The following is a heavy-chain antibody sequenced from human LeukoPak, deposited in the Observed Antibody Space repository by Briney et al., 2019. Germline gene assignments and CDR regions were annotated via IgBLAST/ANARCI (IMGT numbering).Heavy chain of an antibody. J-gene: IGHJ4*02. D-gene: IGHD5-12*01. CDR1: GGSFSGYY. Sequence: SETLSLTCAVYGGSFSGYYWGWIRQPPGKGLEWIGEINHSGSTNYNPSLKSRVTISVDTSKNQFSLKLSSVTAADTAVYYCARGTSLASVDYWGQGALVTVSS. CDR2: INHSGST. V-gene: IGHV4-34*01. CDR3: ARGTSLASVDY.